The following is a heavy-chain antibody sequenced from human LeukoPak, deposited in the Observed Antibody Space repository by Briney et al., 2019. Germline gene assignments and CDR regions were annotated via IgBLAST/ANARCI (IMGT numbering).Heavy chain of an antibody. CDR1: GADISSDNRY. D-gene: IGHD3-9*01. CDR2: IQYSGRT. V-gene: IGHV4-39*07. CDR3: GSSSLEYHDILTGYYD. Sequence: SETLSLTGTVSGADISSDNRYWGWIRQSPGKGLAWLGSIQYSGRTYHNPSLKCRVSISVDTSKNHFSLKLNSATAADTAVYYCGSSSLEYHDILTGYYDWGQGTLVTVSS. J-gene: IGHJ1*01.